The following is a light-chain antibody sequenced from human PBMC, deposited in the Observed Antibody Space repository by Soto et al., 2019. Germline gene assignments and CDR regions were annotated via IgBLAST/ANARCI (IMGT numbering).Light chain of an antibody. Sequence: QSVLTQPASVSGSPGQSITVSCTGTSSDIDGYNYVSWYQHHPGKAPQLIIYEVNLRPSGVSDRFSASKSGDTASLTISGLQAGDEADYYCCSYSTSNTHNYVFGTGTKVTVL. J-gene: IGLJ1*01. CDR1: SSDIDGYNY. V-gene: IGLV2-14*01. CDR3: CSYSTSNTHNYV. CDR2: EVN.